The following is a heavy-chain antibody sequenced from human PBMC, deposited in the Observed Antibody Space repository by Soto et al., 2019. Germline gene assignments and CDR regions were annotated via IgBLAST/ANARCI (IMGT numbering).Heavy chain of an antibody. Sequence: QVQLQESGPGLLKPSGTLALSCAVSGDSVSSSNWWTWVRQPPGKGLVWFVDIFHTGITNSNPSLKSRVSMSGDKSRPQFSLKLTSVPAADTAVYYCARDSASGLYYYFAIDVWGQGTTVTVSS. CDR3: ARDSASGLYYYFAIDV. J-gene: IGHJ6*02. V-gene: IGHV4-4*02. CDR1: GDSVSSSNW. CDR2: IFHTGIT. D-gene: IGHD2-2*02.